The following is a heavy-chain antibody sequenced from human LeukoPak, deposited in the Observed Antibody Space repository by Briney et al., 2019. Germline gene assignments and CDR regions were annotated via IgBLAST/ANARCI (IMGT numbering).Heavy chain of an antibody. CDR3: ARDFGPVNYYYYYMDV. D-gene: IGHD3-16*01. V-gene: IGHV4-4*07. CDR1: GGSISSYY. CDR2: IYTSGST. Sequence: SETLSLTCTVSGGSISSYYWSWIRQPAGKGLEWIGRIYTSGSTNYNPSLKSRVTMSVDTSKNQFSLKLSSVTAADTAVYYCARDFGPVNYYYYYMDVWGKGTTVTVSS. J-gene: IGHJ6*03.